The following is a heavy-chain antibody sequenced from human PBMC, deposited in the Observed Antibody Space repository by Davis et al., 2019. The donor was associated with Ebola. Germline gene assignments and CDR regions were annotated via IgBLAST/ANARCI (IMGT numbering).Heavy chain of an antibody. CDR1: DYTLREIS. CDR2: FNSEDGES. J-gene: IGHJ4*02. D-gene: IGHD3-10*01. Sequence: ASVKVSCKVSDYTLREISMHWVRRAPGIGLEWMENFNSEDGESLYAQKFQGRVLMTEDTSTNTAYMELSGLRSEDTAVYYCTVGGIGGMGDYWGQGTLVTVSS. CDR3: TVGGIGGMGDY. V-gene: IGHV1-24*01.